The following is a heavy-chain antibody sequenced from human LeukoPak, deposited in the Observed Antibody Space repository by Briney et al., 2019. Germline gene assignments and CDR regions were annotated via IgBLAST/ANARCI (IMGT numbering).Heavy chain of an antibody. D-gene: IGHD1-1*01. V-gene: IGHV3-9*01. Sequence: GGSLRLSCAASGFTFDDYAMHWVRHAPGKGLEWVSGISWNSGSIGYADSVKGRFTISRDNAKNSLYLQMNSLRAEDTVLYYCAKGEQTGNFDYWGQGTLVTVSS. CDR2: ISWNSGSI. CDR1: GFTFDDYA. J-gene: IGHJ4*02. CDR3: AKGEQTGNFDY.